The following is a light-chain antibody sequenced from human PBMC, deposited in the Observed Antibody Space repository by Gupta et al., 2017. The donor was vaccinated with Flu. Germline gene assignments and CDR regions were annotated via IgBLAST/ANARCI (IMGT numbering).Light chain of an antibody. Sequence: SYVLTQPPSLSVAPGKTASITCGGNNMGGKSVHWYQQKPGQAPGLVVHDASDRPSGIPERFSGSNSGNTATLTSSRVEAGDEADYYCQVWDSSSDHVVFGGGTKLTVL. V-gene: IGLV3-21*03. J-gene: IGLJ2*01. CDR3: QVWDSSSDHVV. CDR1: NMGGKS. CDR2: DAS.